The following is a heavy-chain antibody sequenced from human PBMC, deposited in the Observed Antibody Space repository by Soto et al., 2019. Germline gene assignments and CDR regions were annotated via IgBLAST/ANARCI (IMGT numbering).Heavy chain of an antibody. D-gene: IGHD3-16*01. V-gene: IGHV4-34*01. Sequence: QVQLQQWGAGLLKPSETLSLTCAVYGEPFSPYYWTWIRQPPGKWLEWIGEINHVAGTNYNPSLKSRVTISVDTSKNQFSLKLRSVTAADTGVYYCARGGGSSDNYFEPWGQGTVVTVSS. CDR3: ARGGGSSDNYFEP. J-gene: IGHJ5*02. CDR2: INHVAGT. CDR1: GEPFSPYY.